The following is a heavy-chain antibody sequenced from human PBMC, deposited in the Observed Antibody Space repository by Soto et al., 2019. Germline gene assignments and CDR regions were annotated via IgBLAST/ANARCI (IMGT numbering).Heavy chain of an antibody. CDR2: ISSNGGST. CDR1: GFTFSSYA. CDR3: VKVAMDFWSGYQTYYYYGMDV. V-gene: IGHV3-64D*08. D-gene: IGHD3-3*01. J-gene: IGHJ6*02. Sequence: GGSLRLSCSASGFTFSSYAMHWVRQAPGKGLEYVSAISSNGGSTYYADSVKGRFTISRDNSKNTLYLQMSSLRAEDTAVYYCVKVAMDFWSGYQTYYYYGMDVWGQGTTVTVSS.